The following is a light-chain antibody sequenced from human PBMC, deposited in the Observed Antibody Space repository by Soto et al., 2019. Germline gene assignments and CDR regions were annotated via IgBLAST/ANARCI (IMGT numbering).Light chain of an antibody. CDR2: SNN. V-gene: IGLV1-44*01. Sequence: QSVLTQPPSASGTPGQRVTISCSGSSSNIGSNTVIWYQLPPGTAPKLLIYSNNQRPSGVPDRFSGSKSGTSASLAISGLQSEDEADYYCAAWDDSLIGLIFGGGTKLTVL. J-gene: IGLJ2*01. CDR1: SSNIGSNT. CDR3: AAWDDSLIGLI.